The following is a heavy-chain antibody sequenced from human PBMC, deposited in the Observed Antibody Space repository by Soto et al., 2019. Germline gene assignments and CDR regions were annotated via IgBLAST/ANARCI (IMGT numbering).Heavy chain of an antibody. CDR2: IYSGGST. V-gene: IGHV3-53*01. Sequence: EVQLVESGGGLIQPGGSLRLSCAASGFTVSSNYMNWVRQAPGKGLEWVSVIYSGGSTYYADSVKGRFTISRDNSKNTLYLQMNSLRAEDTAVYYCAGGALYGDYAIDYWGQGTLVTVSS. J-gene: IGHJ4*02. D-gene: IGHD4-17*01. CDR1: GFTVSSNY. CDR3: AGGALYGDYAIDY.